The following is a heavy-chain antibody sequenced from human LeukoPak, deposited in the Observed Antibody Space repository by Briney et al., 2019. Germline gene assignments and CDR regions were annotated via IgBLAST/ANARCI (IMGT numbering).Heavy chain of an antibody. Sequence: SVKVSCXASGGTFSSYTISWVRQAPGQGLEWMGRIIPILGIANYAQKFQGRVTITADKSTSTAYMELSSLRSEDTAVYYCASPGRDYYYDSSGYYYAGDAFDIWGQGTMVTVSS. J-gene: IGHJ3*02. D-gene: IGHD3-22*01. CDR2: IIPILGIA. CDR3: ASPGRDYYYDSSGYYYAGDAFDI. V-gene: IGHV1-69*02. CDR1: GGTFSSYT.